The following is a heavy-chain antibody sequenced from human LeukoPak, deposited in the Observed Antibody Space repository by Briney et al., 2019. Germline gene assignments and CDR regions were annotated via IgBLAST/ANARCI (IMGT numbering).Heavy chain of an antibody. CDR3: AISSRWSIAAAGTRPGYFDY. J-gene: IGHJ4*02. CDR2: IKQDGSEK. CDR1: GFTFSSYW. V-gene: IGHV3-7*03. Sequence: GGSLRLSCAASGFTFSSYWMSWVRQAPGKGLEWVANIKQDGSEKYYVDSVKGRFTISRDNAKNSLYLQMNSLRAEDTAVYYCAISSRWSIAAAGTRPGYFDYWGQGTLVTVSS. D-gene: IGHD6-13*01.